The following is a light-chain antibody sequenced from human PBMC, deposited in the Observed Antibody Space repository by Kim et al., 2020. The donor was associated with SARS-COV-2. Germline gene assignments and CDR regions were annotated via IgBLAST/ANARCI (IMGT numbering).Light chain of an antibody. CDR3: QTEDSSSRHVV. V-gene: IGLV3-1*01. CDR1: KLGDKY. CDR2: QDN. J-gene: IGLJ2*01. Sequence: SYELTQPPSVSVSPGQTASITCSGDKLGDKYASGYQQKPGQSPVLVVYQDNKRPSGLPERFSGSNSGNTATLTISGTRAMDDADYYCQTEDSSSRHVVFG.